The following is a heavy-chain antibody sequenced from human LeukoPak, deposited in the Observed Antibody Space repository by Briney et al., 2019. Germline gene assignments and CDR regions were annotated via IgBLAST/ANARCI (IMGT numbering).Heavy chain of an antibody. J-gene: IGHJ4*02. CDR2: INHSGST. Sequence: SETLSLTCAVYGGSFSGYYWSWIRQPPGKGLEWIGEINHSGSTNYNPSLKSRVTISVDTSKNQFSLKLSSVTAADTAVYYCARQASGYYYYDYWGQGTLVTVSS. CDR1: GGSFSGYY. CDR3: ARQASGYYYYDY. V-gene: IGHV4-34*01. D-gene: IGHD3-22*01.